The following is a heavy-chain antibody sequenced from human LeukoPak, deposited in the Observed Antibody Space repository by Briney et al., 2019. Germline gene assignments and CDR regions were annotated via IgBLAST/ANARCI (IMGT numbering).Heavy chain of an antibody. D-gene: IGHD5-24*01. J-gene: IGHJ4*02. CDR1: GYTLTGLS. Sequence: ASVKVSCKVSGYTLTGLSMHWVRQAPGKGLEWMGGFDPEDGETIYAQKFQGRVTITADESTSTAYMELSSLRSEDTAVYCCARLAATNPFDYWGQGTLVTVSS. CDR3: ARLAATNPFDY. CDR2: FDPEDGET. V-gene: IGHV1-24*01.